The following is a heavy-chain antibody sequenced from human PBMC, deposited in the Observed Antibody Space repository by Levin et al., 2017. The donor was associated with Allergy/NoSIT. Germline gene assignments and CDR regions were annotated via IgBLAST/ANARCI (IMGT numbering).Heavy chain of an antibody. Sequence: GGSLRLSCAASGFTFSSYGMHWVRQAPGKGLEWVAVISYDGSNKYYADSVKGRFTISRDNSKNTLYLQMNSLRAEDTAVYYCAKDFFGIAAPWGQGTLVTVSS. D-gene: IGHD6-13*01. CDR1: GFTFSSYG. CDR2: ISYDGSNK. V-gene: IGHV3-30*18. CDR3: AKDFFGIAAP. J-gene: IGHJ5*02.